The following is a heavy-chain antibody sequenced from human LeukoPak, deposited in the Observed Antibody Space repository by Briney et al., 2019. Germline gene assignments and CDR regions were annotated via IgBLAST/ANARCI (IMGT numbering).Heavy chain of an antibody. Sequence: ASVKVSCKASGYTFTGYYMHWVRQAPGQGLEWMGWINPKSGGTKYAQKFQGRVTMTRDTSISTAYMELSSLTSDDTAVYYCARDGRGYSGYDFRYFDYWGQGTLVTVSS. J-gene: IGHJ4*02. V-gene: IGHV1-2*02. D-gene: IGHD5-12*01. CDR1: GYTFTGYY. CDR3: ARDGRGYSGYDFRYFDY. CDR2: INPKSGGT.